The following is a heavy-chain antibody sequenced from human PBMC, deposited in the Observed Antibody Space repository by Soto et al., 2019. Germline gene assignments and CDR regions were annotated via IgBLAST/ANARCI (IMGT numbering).Heavy chain of an antibody. V-gene: IGHV6-1*01. CDR3: ARDNSSSWNQGGRYYYGMDV. J-gene: IGHJ6*02. Sequence: PSQTLSLTCAISGDSVSSNSAAWNWIRQSPSRGLEWLGRTYYRSKWYNDYAVSVKSRITINPDTSKNQFSLQLNSVTPEDTAVYYCARDNSSSWNQGGRYYYGMDVWGQGTTVTVSS. D-gene: IGHD6-13*01. CDR1: GDSVSSNSAA. CDR2: TYYRSKWYN.